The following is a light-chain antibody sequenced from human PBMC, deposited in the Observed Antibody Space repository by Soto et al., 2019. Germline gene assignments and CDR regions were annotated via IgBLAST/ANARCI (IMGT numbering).Light chain of an antibody. J-gene: IGKJ4*01. Sequence: DIQMTQSPSTLSGSEGDRVTITCLASQTISSWLAWYQQKPGKAPKLLIYDASSLESGVPSRFSGSGSGTEFTLTISCLQPDDFATYYCQQYNSYSPTFGGGTKVDI. V-gene: IGKV1-5*01. CDR1: QTISSW. CDR3: QQYNSYSPT. CDR2: DAS.